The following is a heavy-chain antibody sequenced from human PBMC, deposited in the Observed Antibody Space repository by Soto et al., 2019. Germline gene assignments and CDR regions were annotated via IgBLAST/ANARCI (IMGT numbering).Heavy chain of an antibody. CDR3: AIGGGDYTLLDY. Sequence: EVQLVESGGGLVQPGGSLRLSCAASGFLFNTYWMFWVRQAPGKGLLWVSRIKSDGSSTNYADSVKGRFTISRDNAKNTVYLQMTRLRAEDTAEYYCAIGGGDYTLLDYWGQGSLFTVSS. V-gene: IGHV3-74*01. CDR2: IKSDGSST. D-gene: IGHD3-3*01. CDR1: GFLFNTYW. J-gene: IGHJ4*02.